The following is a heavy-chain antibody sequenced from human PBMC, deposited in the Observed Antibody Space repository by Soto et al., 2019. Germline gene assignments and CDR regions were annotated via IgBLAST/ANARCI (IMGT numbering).Heavy chain of an antibody. V-gene: IGHV3-30-3*01. D-gene: IGHD3-10*01. Sequence: QVQLVESGGGVVQPGRSLRLSCAASGFTVSSYTMHWVRQAPGKGLEWVAVISYDGNTIFYADSVKGPFTIYRDSSKNTLYLEMNSLTGEDTAVYYSARRSTDLGYWGQGTPVTVSS. J-gene: IGHJ4*02. CDR2: ISYDGNTI. CDR1: GFTVSSYT. CDR3: ARRSTDLGY.